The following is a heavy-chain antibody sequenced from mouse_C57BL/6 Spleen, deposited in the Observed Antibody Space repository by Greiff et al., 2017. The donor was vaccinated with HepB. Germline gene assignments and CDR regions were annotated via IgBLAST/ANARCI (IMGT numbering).Heavy chain of an antibody. Sequence: VQLQQSGAELMKPGASVKLSCKATGYTFTGYWIEWVKQRPGHGLEWIGEILPGSGSTNYNEKFKGKATFTADTSSNTAYMKLSSLTTEDSAIYYCARGAYYSNYVGGYFDYWGQGTTLTVSS. D-gene: IGHD2-5*01. CDR1: GYTFTGYW. CDR3: ARGAYYSNYVGGYFDY. J-gene: IGHJ2*01. V-gene: IGHV1-9*01. CDR2: ILPGSGST.